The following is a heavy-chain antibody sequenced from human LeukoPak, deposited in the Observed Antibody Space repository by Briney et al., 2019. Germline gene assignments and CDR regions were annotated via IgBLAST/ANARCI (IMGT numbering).Heavy chain of an antibody. J-gene: IGHJ6*02. D-gene: IGHD5-12*01. Sequence: GGSLRLSCAASGFTFSDYYMSWIRQAPGKGLEWVSYISSSGSTIYYADSVKGRFTISRDNAKNSLYLQMNSLRAEDTAVYYCARRPKWEYSGYDGMDVWGQGTTVTVSS. CDR1: GFTFSDYY. CDR2: ISSSGSTI. V-gene: IGHV3-11*01. CDR3: ARRPKWEYSGYDGMDV.